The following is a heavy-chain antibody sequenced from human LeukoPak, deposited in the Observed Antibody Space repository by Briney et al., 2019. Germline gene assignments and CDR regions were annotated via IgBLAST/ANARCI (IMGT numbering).Heavy chain of an antibody. J-gene: IGHJ4*02. CDR2: ISYDGSNK. V-gene: IGHV3-30*18. CDR1: GFTFSSYG. CDR3: AKGRRAAATSQIVY. Sequence: GGSLRLSCAASGFTFSSYGMHWVRQAPGKGLEWVAVISYDGSNKYYADSVKGRFTISRDNSKNTLYLQMNSLRAEDTAVNYCAKGRRAAATSQIVYWGQGTLVTVSS. D-gene: IGHD6-6*01.